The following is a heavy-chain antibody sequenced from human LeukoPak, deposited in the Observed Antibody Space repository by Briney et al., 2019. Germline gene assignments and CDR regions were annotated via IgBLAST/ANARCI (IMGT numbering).Heavy chain of an antibody. CDR1: GTSFSGYF. D-gene: IGHD5-18*01. CDR2: IDHRGRA. J-gene: IGHJ6*04. CDR3: ARDVDTALMDV. V-gene: IGHV4-34*01. Sequence: PSETLSLTCAVYGTSFSGYFWSWIRQPPGKGLEWIGEIDHRGRAKYNPSLKSGVSTSIDTSKNQFSLNLSSVTAADTAVYYCARDVDTALMDVWGEGTTVIVSS.